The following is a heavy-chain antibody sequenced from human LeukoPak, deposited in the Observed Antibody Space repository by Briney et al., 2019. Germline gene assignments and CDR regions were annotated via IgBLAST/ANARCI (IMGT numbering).Heavy chain of an antibody. CDR1: GFTFSDYY. Sequence: GGSLRLSCAASGFTFSDYYMSWIRQAPGKGLEWVSYISSSGTTIYYADSVKGRFTISRDNAKNSLYLQMNSLRAEDTAVYYCARRRDSGSLQHFDYWGQGALVTVSS. V-gene: IGHV3-11*01. J-gene: IGHJ4*02. CDR3: ARRRDSGSLQHFDY. CDR2: ISSSGTTI. D-gene: IGHD1-26*01.